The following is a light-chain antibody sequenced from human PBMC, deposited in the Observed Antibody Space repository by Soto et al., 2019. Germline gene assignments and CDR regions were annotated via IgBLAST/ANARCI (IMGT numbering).Light chain of an antibody. CDR3: QQYDSYSWT. CDR1: QSISSR. J-gene: IGKJ1*01. Sequence: DIQMTQSPSTLSASVGDRVTITCRASQSISSRLAWYQQKPGKVPKLLIYKASSLESGVPSRFSGSGSGTEFTLTISSLQPDDFATYYCQQYDSYSWTFGQGTKEEI. CDR2: KAS. V-gene: IGKV1-5*03.